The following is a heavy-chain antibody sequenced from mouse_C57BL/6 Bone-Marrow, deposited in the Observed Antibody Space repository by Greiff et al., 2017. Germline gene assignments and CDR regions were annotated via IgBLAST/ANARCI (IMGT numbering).Heavy chain of an antibody. J-gene: IGHJ2*01. CDR3: TREYGYEYSFDY. Sequence: EVKLVESGEGLVKPGGSLKLSCAASGFTFSSYAMSWVRQTPEKRLEWVAYISSGGDYSYYADTVKGRFTISRDNARNTLYLQMSSLESEDTAMYYCTREYGYEYSFDYWGQGTTLTVSS. V-gene: IGHV5-9-1*02. D-gene: IGHD2-2*01. CDR2: ISSGGDYS. CDR1: GFTFSSYA.